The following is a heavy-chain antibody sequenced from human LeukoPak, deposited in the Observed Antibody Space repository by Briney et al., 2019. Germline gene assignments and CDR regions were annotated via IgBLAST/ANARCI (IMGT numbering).Heavy chain of an antibody. CDR1: GGSISSSSYY. Sequence: SETLSLTCTVSGGSISSSSYYWGWIRQPPGKGLEWIGRIYYSGSTYYNPSLKSRVTISVDTSKNQFALKLSSVTAADTAVYYCARHSQDPIQLWSYYSYYYMDVWGKGTTVTVSS. D-gene: IGHD5-18*01. J-gene: IGHJ6*03. CDR3: ARHSQDPIQLWSYYSYYYMDV. CDR2: IYYSGST. V-gene: IGHV4-39*01.